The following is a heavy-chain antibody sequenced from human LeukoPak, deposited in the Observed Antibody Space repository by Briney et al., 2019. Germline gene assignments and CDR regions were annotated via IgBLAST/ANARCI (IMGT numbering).Heavy chain of an antibody. J-gene: IGHJ4*02. V-gene: IGHV3-11*04. Sequence: GGSLRLSCAASGFTFSDHYMSWIRQAPGKGLEWVSYISTSGSTIYYADSVRGRFTISRDNAKNSLFLQMNSLRAEDTAVYYCARGGWETVFDFWGQGTLVTVSS. CDR2: ISTSGSTI. CDR3: ARGGWETVFDF. CDR1: GFTFSDHY. D-gene: IGHD1-26*01.